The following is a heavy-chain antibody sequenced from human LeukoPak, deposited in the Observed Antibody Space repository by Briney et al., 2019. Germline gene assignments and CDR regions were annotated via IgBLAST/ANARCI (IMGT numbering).Heavy chain of an antibody. CDR2: IIPIFGTA. CDR3: ARIRDGYNDAYDI. CDR1: GGTFSSYA. Sequence: ASARVSCKASGGTFSSYAISWVRQAPGQGLEWMGGIIPIFGTANYAQKFQGRVTMTRDTSASTVYMELSSLRSEDTAIYYCARIRDGYNDAYDIWGQGTVVTVPS. D-gene: IGHD5-24*01. V-gene: IGHV1-69*05. J-gene: IGHJ3*02.